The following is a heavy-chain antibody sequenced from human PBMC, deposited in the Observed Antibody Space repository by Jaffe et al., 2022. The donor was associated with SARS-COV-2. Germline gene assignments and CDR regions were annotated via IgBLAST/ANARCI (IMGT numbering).Heavy chain of an antibody. CDR3: ARDQGPWNLIAARLAHY. J-gene: IGHJ4*02. Sequence: QVQLVQSGAEVKKPGASVRVSCKASGYTFTDYHVHWVRQAPGQGLEWMGWINPKSGGTNYAQKFQGRVTLTRDTSISTAYMDLSRLRSDDTAVYYCARDQGPWNLIAARLAHYWGQGTLVTVSS. V-gene: IGHV1-2*02. D-gene: IGHD6-6*01. CDR2: INPKSGGT. CDR1: GYTFTDYH.